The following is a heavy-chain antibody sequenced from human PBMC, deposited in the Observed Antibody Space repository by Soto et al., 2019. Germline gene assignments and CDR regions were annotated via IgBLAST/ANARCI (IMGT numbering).Heavy chain of an antibody. Sequence: SETLSLTCTVSGGSISSYYWSWIRQPPGNGLEWIGYIYYSGSTNYNLSLKSRVTISVDTSKNQFSLKLSSVTAADTAVYYCARDKRFLEWNYNWFDPWGQGTLVTVSS. CDR1: GGSISSYY. D-gene: IGHD3-3*01. J-gene: IGHJ5*02. CDR3: ARDKRFLEWNYNWFDP. CDR2: IYYSGST. V-gene: IGHV4-59*01.